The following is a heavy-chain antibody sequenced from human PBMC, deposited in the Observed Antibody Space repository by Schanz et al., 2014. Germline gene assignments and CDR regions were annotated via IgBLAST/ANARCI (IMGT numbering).Heavy chain of an antibody. CDR3: AKDPNRCRDSSGYYYSRVDY. J-gene: IGHJ4*02. CDR1: GFSFSSYT. D-gene: IGHD3-22*01. V-gene: IGHV3-23*01. Sequence: EVQLLESGGGLVQPGESLRLSCAASGFSFSSYTMSWVRQAPGKGLQWVSSLSGDGGTTHYADSVKGRFTISRDNYKNTLYLQLNSLRVEDTAKYSCAKDPNRCRDSSGYYYSRVDYWGQGTLVAVSS. CDR2: LSGDGGTT.